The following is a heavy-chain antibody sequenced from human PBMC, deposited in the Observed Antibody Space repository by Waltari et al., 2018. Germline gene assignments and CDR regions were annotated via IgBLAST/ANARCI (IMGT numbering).Heavy chain of an antibody. CDR2: IYTSGST. Sequence: QVQLQESGPGVVKPSQTLSLTCTVSGRSISSGRYYWRWTRQPAGKGLEWIGYIYTSGSTNYNPSLKSRVTISVDTSKNQFSLKLSSVTAADTAVYYCAREDYGDYVLDYWGQGTLVTVSS. CDR3: AREDYGDYVLDY. V-gene: IGHV4-61*09. CDR1: GRSISSGRYY. D-gene: IGHD4-17*01. J-gene: IGHJ4*02.